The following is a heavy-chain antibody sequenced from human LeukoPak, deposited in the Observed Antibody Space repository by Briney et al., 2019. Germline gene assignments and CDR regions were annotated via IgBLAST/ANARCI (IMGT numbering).Heavy chain of an antibody. D-gene: IGHD3-16*01. CDR3: ARDGGQTFDY. CDR1: GFTFSSYS. V-gene: IGHV3-48*01. J-gene: IGHJ4*02. Sequence: PGGSLRLSCAASGFTFSSYSMNWVRQAPGKGLEWVSYISSSSSTIYYADSVKGRFTISRDNAKNSLYLQMNSLRAEDTAVYYCARDGGQTFDYWGQGTLVTVSS. CDR2: ISSSSSTI.